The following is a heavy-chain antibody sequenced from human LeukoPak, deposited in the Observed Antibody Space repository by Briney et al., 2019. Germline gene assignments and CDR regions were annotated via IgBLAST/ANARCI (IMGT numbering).Heavy chain of an antibody. J-gene: IGHJ4*02. Sequence: GGSLRLSCAASGFTFSSYAMSWVRQAPGKGLEWVSAISGSGGSTYYADSVKGRFSISRDNSKNTLYLQMNSLRAEDTAVYYCAKAPYYYDSSGYYDYWGQGTLVTVSS. CDR1: GFTFSSYA. D-gene: IGHD3-22*01. CDR2: ISGSGGST. V-gene: IGHV3-23*01. CDR3: AKAPYYYDSSGYYDY.